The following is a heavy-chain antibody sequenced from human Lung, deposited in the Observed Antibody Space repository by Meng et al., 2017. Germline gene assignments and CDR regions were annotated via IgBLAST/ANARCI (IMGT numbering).Heavy chain of an antibody. D-gene: IGHD3-22*01. J-gene: IGHJ4*02. CDR2: IHHSGST. CDR3: ARGYYSDSH. CDR1: GASIDTDNW. V-gene: IGHV4-4*02. Sequence: QVQLQQWGPGLVKPSGTLSLTCAVSGASIDTDNWWTWVRQSPGKGLEWIGEIHHSGSTNYNPSLKSRVILSVDKSKNQFSLKVNSVTAADTAVYYCARGYYSDSHWGQGTLVTVSS.